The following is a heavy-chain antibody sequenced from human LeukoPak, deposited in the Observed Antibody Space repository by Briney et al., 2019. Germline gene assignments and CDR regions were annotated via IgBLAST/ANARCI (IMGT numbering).Heavy chain of an antibody. V-gene: IGHV4-4*07. CDR3: ARDLSFGELLSWFDP. CDR2: IYTSGST. CDR1: GGSISSYY. D-gene: IGHD3-10*01. Sequence: SETLSLTCTVSGGSISSYYWSWIRQPAGKGLEGIGRIYTSGSTNYIPSLKRRVTMSVDTAKNQFSLKLSSVPAADTAVYYCARDLSFGELLSWFDPWGQGTLVTVSS. J-gene: IGHJ5*02.